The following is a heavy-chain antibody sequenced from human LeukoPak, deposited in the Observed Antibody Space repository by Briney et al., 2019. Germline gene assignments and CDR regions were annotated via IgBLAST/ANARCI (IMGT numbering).Heavy chain of an antibody. CDR1: GFTVSGNY. Sequence: GGSLRLSCAASGFTVSGNYMSWVRQAPGKGLEWVSVIYSGGSTYYADSVKGRFTISRDNSKNTPYLQMNGLRAEYTAVYYCARVRGVILGPNDYWGQGTLVTVS. J-gene: IGHJ4*02. D-gene: IGHD3-10*01. V-gene: IGHV3-66*01. CDR2: IYSGGST. CDR3: ARVRGVILGPNDY.